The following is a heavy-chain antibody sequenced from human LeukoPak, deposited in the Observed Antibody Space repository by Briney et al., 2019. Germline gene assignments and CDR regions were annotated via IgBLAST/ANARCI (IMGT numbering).Heavy chain of an antibody. CDR1: GFTFSDYY. V-gene: IGHV3-11*01. Sequence: GGSLRLSCAASGFTFSDYYMSWIRQAPGKGLEWVSYISSSATTIYYADSVRGRFTISRDNAKNSLYLQMNSLRAEDTAVYYCARDDYYYDSSGYYSSAVLDYWGQGTLVTVSS. J-gene: IGHJ4*02. D-gene: IGHD3-22*01. CDR3: ARDDYYYDSSGYYSSAVLDY. CDR2: ISSSATTI.